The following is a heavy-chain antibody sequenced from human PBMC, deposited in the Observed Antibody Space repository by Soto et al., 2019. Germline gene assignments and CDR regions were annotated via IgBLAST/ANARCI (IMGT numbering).Heavy chain of an antibody. CDR1: GFTFNMYA. CDR2: IGGSGANT. V-gene: IGHV3-23*01. D-gene: IGHD1-1*01. Sequence: EVQLSESGGGLAQPGGSLRLSCAASGFTFNMYAMSWVRQAPGKGLEWVSGIGGSGANTYYADFGKGRFTISRDNSKNTLYLQMDSLRAEDTAIYYCARTITGYFWAGAYWGQGTLVTVSS. J-gene: IGHJ4*02. CDR3: ARTITGYFWAGAY.